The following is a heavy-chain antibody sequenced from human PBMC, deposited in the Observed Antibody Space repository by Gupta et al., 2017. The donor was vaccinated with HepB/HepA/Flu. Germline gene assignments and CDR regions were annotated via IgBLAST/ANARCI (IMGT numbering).Heavy chain of an antibody. J-gene: IGHJ6*02. CDR3: AREDRRGYSYGTPGYYGMDV. CDR2: ISYDGSNK. CDR1: GFTFSSYA. D-gene: IGHD5-18*01. V-gene: IGHV3-30-3*01. Sequence: QVQLVESGGGVVQPGRSLRLSCAASGFTFSSYAMHWVRQAPGKGLEWVAVISYDGSNKYYADSVKGRFTISRDNSKNTLYLQMNSLRAEDTAVYYCAREDRRGYSYGTPGYYGMDVWGQGTTVTVSS.